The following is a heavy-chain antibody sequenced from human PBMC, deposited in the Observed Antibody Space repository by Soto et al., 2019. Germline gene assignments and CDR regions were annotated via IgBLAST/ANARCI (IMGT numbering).Heavy chain of an antibody. Sequence: EVQLVESGGGLVQPGGSLRLSCAAAGFTLSSYNMNWVRQAPGKGLEWVSYISISSNTIYYADSVKGRYTISRDNAKNSLYLQKNSLRAEDTAVYYCARVGDLDYWGQGTLVTVSS. D-gene: IGHD3-16*01. CDR1: GFTLSSYN. CDR2: ISISSNTI. V-gene: IGHV3-48*01. J-gene: IGHJ4*02. CDR3: ARVGDLDY.